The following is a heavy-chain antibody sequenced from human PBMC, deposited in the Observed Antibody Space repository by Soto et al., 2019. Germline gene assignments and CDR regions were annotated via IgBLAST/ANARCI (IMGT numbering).Heavy chain of an antibody. Sequence: QVQLQESGPGLVKPSQTLSLTCTVSGGPIINGDSYLNWIRQHPEKGLEWMGYINYRGTTNYNPALKSQFLISIDTSKTQFSLRLTSVTAADTPVYYCARDPPGAPPYWGKGTLVPVPS. CDR3: ARDPPGAPPY. CDR2: INYRGTT. CDR1: GGPIINGDSY. V-gene: IGHV4-31*01. D-gene: IGHD1-26*01. J-gene: IGHJ4*02.